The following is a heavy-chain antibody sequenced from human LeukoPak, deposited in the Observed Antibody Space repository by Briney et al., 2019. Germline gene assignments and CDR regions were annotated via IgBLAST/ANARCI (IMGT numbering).Heavy chain of an antibody. V-gene: IGHV4-34*01. CDR2: MNTGGST. J-gene: IGHJ4*02. D-gene: IGHD3-10*01. CDR1: GESFSGYY. Sequence: PSETLSLTCAVSGESFSGYYWSWIRQPPGKGLEWIGEMNTGGSTKYNPSLKSRVTTSVDMSKNQVSLKLTFVTAVDTAVYYCARGIGSGNEGVYFDNWDQGTLVTVSS. CDR3: ARGIGSGNEGVYFDN.